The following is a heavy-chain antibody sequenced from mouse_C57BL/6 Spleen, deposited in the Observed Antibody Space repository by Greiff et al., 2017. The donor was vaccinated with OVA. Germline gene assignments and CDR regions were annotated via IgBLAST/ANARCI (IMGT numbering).Heavy chain of an antibody. CDR2: ISGGGGNT. Sequence: DVNLVESGGGLVKPGGSLKLSCAASGFTFSSYTMSWVRQTPEKRLEWVATISGGGGNTYYPDSVKGRFTISRDNAKNTLYLQMSSLRSADTAMYECTSETTVVATMYMDVRGTGTTVTVSS. CDR1: GFTFSSYT. V-gene: IGHV5-9*04. D-gene: IGHD1-1*01. J-gene: IGHJ1*03. CDR3: TSETTVVATMYMDV.